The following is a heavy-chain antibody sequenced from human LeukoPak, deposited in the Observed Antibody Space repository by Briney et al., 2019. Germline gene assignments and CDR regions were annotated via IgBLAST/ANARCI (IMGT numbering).Heavy chain of an antibody. D-gene: IGHD5-24*01. J-gene: IGHJ1*01. Sequence: SQTLSLTCTVSGGSISSGRYYWSWIRQPAGKGLEGVGRIYTSGSTNYNPSLKSRVTISVDTSKNQFSLRLSSVTAADTAVYYCAREAVGDGYNPEYFQHWGQGTLVTVSS. CDR1: GGSISSGRYY. V-gene: IGHV4-61*02. CDR2: IYTSGST. CDR3: AREAVGDGYNPEYFQH.